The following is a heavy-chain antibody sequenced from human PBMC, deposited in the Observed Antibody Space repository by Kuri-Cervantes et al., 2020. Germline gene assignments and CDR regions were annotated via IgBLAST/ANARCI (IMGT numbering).Heavy chain of an antibody. J-gene: IGHJ3*02. CDR2: IYHSGST. Sequence: SCAVSGVSISSGGYSWSWIRQPPGKGLEWIGYIYHSGSTYYNPSLKSRVTISVDRSKNQFYLKLSSVTAADTAVYYCARGRHYYDSSGQTKPAFDIWGQGTMVTVSS. CDR3: ARGRHYYDSSGQTKPAFDI. CDR1: GVSISSGGYS. V-gene: IGHV4-30-2*01. D-gene: IGHD3-22*01.